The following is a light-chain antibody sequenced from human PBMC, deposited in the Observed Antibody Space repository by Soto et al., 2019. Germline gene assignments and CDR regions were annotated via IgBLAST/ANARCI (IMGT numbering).Light chain of an antibody. V-gene: IGLV1-44*01. J-gene: IGLJ2*01. CDR1: SSNIGSNT. CDR3: AAWDDGLNGWL. CDR2: SDG. Sequence: QSVVTQPPSASGTPGQRVTISCSGSSSNIGSNTVNWYYHLPGTAPKLLIYSDGQRPSGVPARFSGSKSGTSASLAISGLQSEDEGDYYCAAWDDGLNGWLFGGGTKVTVL.